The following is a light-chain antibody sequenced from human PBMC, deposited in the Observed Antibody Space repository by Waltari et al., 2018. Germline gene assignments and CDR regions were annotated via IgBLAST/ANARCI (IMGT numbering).Light chain of an antibody. V-gene: IGKV3-20*01. Sequence: EIVLTQSPGTLSLSPGERATLSCRASQSIGIYLAWYQQNPGQAPRLLRYHASSRAPGVPDRFSGSGSGTDFSLTISRLEPEDFAVYYCQKYKSLPATFGQGTKVEIK. J-gene: IGKJ1*01. CDR2: HAS. CDR1: QSIGIY. CDR3: QKYKSLPAT.